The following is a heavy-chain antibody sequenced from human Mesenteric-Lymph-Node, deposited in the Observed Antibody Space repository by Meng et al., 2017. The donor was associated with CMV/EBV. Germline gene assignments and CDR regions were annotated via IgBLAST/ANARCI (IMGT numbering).Heavy chain of an antibody. CDR1: GFTFSSYS. CDR3: ARVHPTLYNSDWWGGFDY. Sequence: GESLKISCAASGFTFSSYSMNWVRQAPGKGLEWVSSISSSSSYIYYADSVKGRFTISRDNAKNSLYLQMSSLRVEDTAVYYCARVHPTLYNSDWWGGFDYWGQGTLVTVSS. D-gene: IGHD6-19*01. V-gene: IGHV3-21*01. J-gene: IGHJ4*02. CDR2: ISSSSSYI.